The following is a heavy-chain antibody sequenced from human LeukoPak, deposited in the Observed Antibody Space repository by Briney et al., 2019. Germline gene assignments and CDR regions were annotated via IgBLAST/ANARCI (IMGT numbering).Heavy chain of an antibody. J-gene: IGHJ4*02. CDR3: ATTPLGYCTNGVYQRFDY. CDR2: MNPNSGNT. D-gene: IGHD2-8*01. Sequence: GASVKVSCKASGYTFTSYDINWVRQATGQGLEWMGWMNPNSGNTGYAQKFQGRVTMTRNTSISTAYMELSSLRSEDTAVYYCATTPLGYCTNGVYQRFDYWGQGTLVTVSS. CDR1: GYTFTSYD. V-gene: IGHV1-8*01.